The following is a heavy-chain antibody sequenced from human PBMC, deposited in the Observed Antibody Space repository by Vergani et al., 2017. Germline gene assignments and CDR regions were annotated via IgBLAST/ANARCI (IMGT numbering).Heavy chain of an antibody. V-gene: IGHV1-69*02. CDR3: ADVDTAMVTDY. Sequence: QVQLVQSGAEVKKPGSSVKVSCKASGGTFSSYTISWVRQAPGQGLEWMGRIIPILGIANYAQKFQGRVTITADKSTSTAYMELSSLRSEDAAVYYCADVDTAMVTDYWGQGTLVTVSS. CDR2: IIPILGIA. CDR1: GGTFSSYT. J-gene: IGHJ4*02. D-gene: IGHD5-18*01.